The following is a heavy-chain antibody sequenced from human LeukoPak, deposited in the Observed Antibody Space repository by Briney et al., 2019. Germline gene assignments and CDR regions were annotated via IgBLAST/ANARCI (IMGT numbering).Heavy chain of an antibody. D-gene: IGHD3-22*01. V-gene: IGHV4-61*02. CDR2: IYTSGST. CDR1: GGSISSGSYY. Sequence: SQTLSLTCTVSGGSISSGSYYWSWIRQPAGKGLEWIGRIYTSGSTNYNPSPKSRVTISIDTSKNQFSLKLSSVTAADTAVYYCARVTTGGYYNCWGQGTLVTVSS. J-gene: IGHJ4*02. CDR3: ARVTTGGYYNC.